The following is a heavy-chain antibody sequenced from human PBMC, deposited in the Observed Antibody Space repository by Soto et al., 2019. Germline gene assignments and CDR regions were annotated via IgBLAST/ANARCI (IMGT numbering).Heavy chain of an antibody. Sequence: ASVKVSCKASGYTFTSYGISWVRQAPGQGLEWMGWISAYNGNTNYAQKLQSRVTMTTDTSTSTAYMELRSLRSDDTAVYYCARDWDIVVVPAAFYYMDVWGKGTTVTVSS. CDR3: ARDWDIVVVPAAFYYMDV. CDR1: GYTFTSYG. D-gene: IGHD2-2*01. V-gene: IGHV1-18*01. J-gene: IGHJ6*03. CDR2: ISAYNGNT.